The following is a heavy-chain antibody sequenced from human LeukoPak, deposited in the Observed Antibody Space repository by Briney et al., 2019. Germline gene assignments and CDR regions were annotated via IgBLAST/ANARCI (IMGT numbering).Heavy chain of an antibody. D-gene: IGHD3-10*01. CDR1: RSTFSGYY. Sequence: ASVKVSCTASRSTFSGYYIHWVRQAPGQGLEWMGWISPDSGGTDYAQTFQGRVTMTRDTSISTAYMELTKLTSDDTAAYYCATQTRGRYFFDYWGQGTLFTVSS. CDR2: ISPDSGGT. J-gene: IGHJ4*02. CDR3: ATQTRGRYFFDY. V-gene: IGHV1-2*02.